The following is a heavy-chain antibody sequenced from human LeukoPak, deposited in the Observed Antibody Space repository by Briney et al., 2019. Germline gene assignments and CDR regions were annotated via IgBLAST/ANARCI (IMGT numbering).Heavy chain of an antibody. V-gene: IGHV4-59*01. CDR1: GGSISSYY. CDR3: ARSGYYDFWSGYYVY. CDR2: IYYSGSV. D-gene: IGHD3-3*01. Sequence: RPSETLSLTCSVSGGSISSYYWSWIRQPPGKGLEWIGYIYYSGSVNYNPSLKGRGTMSADAPNNHFFLNLTSVTAADTAVYFCARSGYYDFWSGYYVYWGQGTLVTVSS. J-gene: IGHJ4*02.